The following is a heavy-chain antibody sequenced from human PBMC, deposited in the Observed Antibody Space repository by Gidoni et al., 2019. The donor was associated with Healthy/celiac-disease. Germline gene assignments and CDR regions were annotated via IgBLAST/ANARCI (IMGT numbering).Heavy chain of an antibody. D-gene: IGHD4-17*01. J-gene: IGHJ2*01. CDR3: ARPRTTGGGGDWYFDL. Sequence: EVQLVESGGGLVKPGGSLRLSCAASGFTFSSYSMNWVRQAPGKGLGLVLSISSSSNIKYYQEEVTGRFTISRDNDKNSLYLKMNSRRAEDTAGFYGARPRTTGGGGDWYFDLWGRGTLVTVSS. V-gene: IGHV3-21*01. CDR1: GFTFSSYS. CDR2: ISSSSNIK.